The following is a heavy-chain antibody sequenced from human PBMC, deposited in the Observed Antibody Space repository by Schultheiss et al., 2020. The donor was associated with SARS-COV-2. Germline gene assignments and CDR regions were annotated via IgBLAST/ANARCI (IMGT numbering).Heavy chain of an antibody. CDR2: ISGSCGST. CDR3: AKDHSPRSLGVVLGH. CDR1: GFTFSSYS. Sequence: GGSLRLSCAASGFTFSSYSMNWVRQAPGKGLEWVSAISGSCGSTYYADSVKGRFTISRDNSKNTLYLQMNSLRAEDTAVYYCAKDHSPRSLGVVLGHWGQGTLVTVSS. J-gene: IGHJ4*02. V-gene: IGHV3-23*01. D-gene: IGHD3-3*01.